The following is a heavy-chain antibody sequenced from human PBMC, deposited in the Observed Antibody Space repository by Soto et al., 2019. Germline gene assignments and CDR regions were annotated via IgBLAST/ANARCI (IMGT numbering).Heavy chain of an antibody. CDR3: AIDGNWFPFDF. CDR1: GLTFSDYH. D-gene: IGHD1-1*01. CDR2: ISSTSSYT. V-gene: IGHV3-11*05. Sequence: QVQLVESGGGLVKPGGSLRVSCVASGLTFSDYHMTWIRQAPGKGLEWVADISSTSSYTKYADSVKGRFTISRDNAKNSLYLLMNRLRAEDTAVYYCAIDGNWFPFDFWGQGTLVTVSS. J-gene: IGHJ4*02.